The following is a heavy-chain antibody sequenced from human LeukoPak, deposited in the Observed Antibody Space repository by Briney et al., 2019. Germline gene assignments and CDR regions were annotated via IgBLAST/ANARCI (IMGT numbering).Heavy chain of an antibody. J-gene: IGHJ4*02. CDR3: AREREYCSSTGCHELDY. Sequence: GGSLRLSCAASGFTFSSYSMNWVRQAPGKGLEWVSYISSSSSTIYYADSVKGRFTISRDNAKNSLYLQMNSLRAEDTAVYYCAREREYCSSTGCHELDYWGQGTLVTVSS. D-gene: IGHD2-2*01. V-gene: IGHV3-48*04. CDR2: ISSSSSTI. CDR1: GFTFSSYS.